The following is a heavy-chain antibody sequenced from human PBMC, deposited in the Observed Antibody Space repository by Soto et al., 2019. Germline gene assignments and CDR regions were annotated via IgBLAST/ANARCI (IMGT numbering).Heavy chain of an antibody. CDR2: IWYDGSNK. Sequence: GGSLRLSCAASGFTFSSYGMHWVRQAPGKGLEWVAVIWYDGSNKYYADSVKGRFTISRDNSKNTLYLQMNSLRAEDTAVYYCARPPDYGDYGAFDIWGQGTMVTVSS. CDR1: GFTFSSYG. J-gene: IGHJ3*02. V-gene: IGHV3-33*01. CDR3: ARPPDYGDYGAFDI. D-gene: IGHD4-17*01.